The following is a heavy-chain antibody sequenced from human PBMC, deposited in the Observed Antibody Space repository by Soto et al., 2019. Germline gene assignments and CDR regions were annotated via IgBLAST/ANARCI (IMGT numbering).Heavy chain of an antibody. CDR1: GGSISSSSYY. CDR2: IYYSGST. Sequence: SETLSLTCTVSGGSISSSSYYWGWIRQPPGKGLEWIGSIYYSGSTYYNPSLKSRVTISVDTSKNQFSLKLSSVTAADTAVYYCARPGYRNYYYYYMDVWGKGTTVTVSS. CDR3: ARPGYRNYYYYYMDV. J-gene: IGHJ6*03. D-gene: IGHD1-1*01. V-gene: IGHV4-39*01.